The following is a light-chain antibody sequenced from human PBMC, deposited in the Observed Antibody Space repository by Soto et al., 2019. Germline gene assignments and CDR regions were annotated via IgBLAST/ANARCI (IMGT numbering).Light chain of an antibody. CDR3: SSYAGRNTFV. CDR1: SSDVGGYDS. CDR2: DVD. J-gene: IGLJ1*01. Sequence: QSALTQPPSASGSPGQSVTISCSGTSSDVGGYDSVSWYQHHPGKVPKLIIFDVDKWPSGVPDRFSGFKSGNTASLTVSGLRAEDEADYYCSSYAGRNTFVFGTGTQLTVL. V-gene: IGLV2-8*01.